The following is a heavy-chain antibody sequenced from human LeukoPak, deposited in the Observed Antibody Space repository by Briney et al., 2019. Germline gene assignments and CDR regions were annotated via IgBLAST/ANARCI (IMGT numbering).Heavy chain of an antibody. CDR3: ARGRIFGVASGAFDI. Sequence: SETLSLTCTVSGGSISGSFWSWIRQSAGKGLEWIGRIYVSGTAHYNLSLKSRLTLSIDTSKNQLSLKLSSVTAADTAVYYCARGRIFGVASGAFDIWGQGTMVTVSS. CDR2: IYVSGTA. J-gene: IGHJ3*02. CDR1: GGSISGSF. V-gene: IGHV4-4*07. D-gene: IGHD3-3*02.